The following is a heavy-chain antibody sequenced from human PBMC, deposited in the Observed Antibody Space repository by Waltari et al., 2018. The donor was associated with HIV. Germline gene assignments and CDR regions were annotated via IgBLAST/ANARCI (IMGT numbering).Heavy chain of an antibody. D-gene: IGHD2-15*01. CDR3: TRAGTWLGYCSGGSCH. Sequence: EVQLVESGGGLVQPGRSLRLSCTASGFTFGDYAMSWFRQAPGKGLEWVGFIRSKAYGGTTEYAASVKGRFTITRDDSKSIAYLQMNSLKTEDTALYYCTRAGTWLGYCSGGSCHWGQGTLVTVSS. V-gene: IGHV3-49*03. J-gene: IGHJ4*02. CDR1: GFTFGDYA. CDR2: IRSKAYGGTT.